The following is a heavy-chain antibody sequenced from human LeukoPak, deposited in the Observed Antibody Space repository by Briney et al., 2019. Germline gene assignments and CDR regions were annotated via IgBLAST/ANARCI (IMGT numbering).Heavy chain of an antibody. Sequence: GASVKVSCKASGYTFTSYYMHWVRQAPGQGLEWMGIINPSGGSTSYTQKFQGRVTMTRDTSTSTVYMELSSLRSEDTAVYCWARSGGKNYYYYMDVWGKGTTVTISS. CDR3: ARSGGKNYYYYMDV. CDR1: GYTFTSYY. D-gene: IGHD3-16*01. J-gene: IGHJ6*03. V-gene: IGHV1-46*01. CDR2: INPSGGST.